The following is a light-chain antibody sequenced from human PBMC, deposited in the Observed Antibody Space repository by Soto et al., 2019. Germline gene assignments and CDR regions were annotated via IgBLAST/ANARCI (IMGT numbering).Light chain of an antibody. J-gene: IGKJ3*01. CDR1: QSVSSSY. CDR2: SAS. CDR3: HQYGTSPS. Sequence: EIVLTQSPGTLSLSPGERATLSCRARQSVSSSYLAWYQQKPGQAPRLLIYSASTRATGISDRFSGDGSGTDFTLTISRLEPEDFAVYYCHQYGTSPSFGPGTKVDSK. V-gene: IGKV3-20*01.